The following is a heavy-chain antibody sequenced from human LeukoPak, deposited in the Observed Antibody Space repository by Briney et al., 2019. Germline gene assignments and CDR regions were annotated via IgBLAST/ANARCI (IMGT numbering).Heavy chain of an antibody. CDR3: TKDPKHCSSAICHPDYLQS. D-gene: IGHD6-25*01. CDR2: VTGTAHRT. Sequence: QSGGSPRLSCLVSGFNLNSYAMTWVRQAPGKGLEWVATVTGTAHRTYYADSVKGRFTISRDASKNAVFLQMSSLKVDDTAIYYCTKDPKHCSSAICHPDYLQSWGQGTLVTVSS. J-gene: IGHJ1*01. CDR1: GFNLNSYA. V-gene: IGHV3-23*01.